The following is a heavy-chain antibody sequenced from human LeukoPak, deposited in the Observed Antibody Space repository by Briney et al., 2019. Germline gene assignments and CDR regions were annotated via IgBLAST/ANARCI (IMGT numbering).Heavy chain of an antibody. D-gene: IGHD2-15*01. J-gene: IGHJ4*02. CDR1: GFTFSGSV. CDR2: IRSRANSYAT. CDR3: SVNYCSGGSCYML. Sequence: GGSLRLSCAASGFTFSGSVMHWVRQASGKGLEWVGRIRSRANSYATAYAASVKGRFTISRDDSKNTAYLQMNSLKTEDTAVYYCSVNYCSGGSCYMLWGQGTLVTVSS. V-gene: IGHV3-73*01.